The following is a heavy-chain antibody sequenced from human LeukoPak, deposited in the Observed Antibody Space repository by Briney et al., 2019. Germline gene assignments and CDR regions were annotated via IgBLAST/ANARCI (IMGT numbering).Heavy chain of an antibody. CDR3: AAGPAGNGHLSSY. CDR1: GFTFSNYW. D-gene: IGHD1-1*01. V-gene: IGHV3-74*01. Sequence: GESLRLSCAASGFTFSNYWLYWVRQVPGKGLMWVSRINGDGNRLNYADSVKGRFTISRDNAKNTLYLQMNSLRAEDSAVYYCAAGPAGNGHLSSYWGQGTRVTVSS. J-gene: IGHJ4*02. CDR2: INGDGNRL.